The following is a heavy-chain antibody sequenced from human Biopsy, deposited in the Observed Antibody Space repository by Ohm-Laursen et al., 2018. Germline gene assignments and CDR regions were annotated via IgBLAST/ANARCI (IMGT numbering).Heavy chain of an antibody. D-gene: IGHD4/OR15-4a*01. CDR3: AREFTYNYGAKGALDI. CDR1: GGSLSGYS. J-gene: IGHJ3*02. V-gene: IGHV4-4*07. CDR2: IYASETT. Sequence: GTLSLTCAVSGGSLSGYSWNWIRQPAGKGLDWIGRIYASETTHFNPSLRSRLIMSVDTSRNQFSLRLSSVTAADTAIYYCAREFTYNYGAKGALDIWGQGTKVTVSS.